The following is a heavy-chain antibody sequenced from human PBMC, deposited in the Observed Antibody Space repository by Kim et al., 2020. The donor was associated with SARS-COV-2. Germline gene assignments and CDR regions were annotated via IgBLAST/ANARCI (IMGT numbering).Heavy chain of an antibody. D-gene: IGHD2-15*01. J-gene: IGHJ6*02. V-gene: IGHV1-58*02. Sequence: SVKVSCKASGFTFTSSAMQWVRQARGQRLEWIGWIVVGSGNTNYAQKFQERVTITRDMSTSTAYMELSSLRSEYTAVYYCAATSLGYCSGGSCSAAPNYYYSGMDVWGQGTTVTVSS. CDR1: GFTFTSSA. CDR2: IVVGSGNT. CDR3: AATSLGYCSGGSCSAAPNYYYSGMDV.